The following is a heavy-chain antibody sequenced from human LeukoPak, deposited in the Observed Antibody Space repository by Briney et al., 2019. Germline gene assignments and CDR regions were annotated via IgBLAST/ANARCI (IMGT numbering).Heavy chain of an antibody. CDR2: ISYDGSNK. CDR3: ARAPQLERRSPYNWFDP. D-gene: IGHD1-1*01. CDR1: GFTFSSYA. J-gene: IGHJ5*02. Sequence: RPGGSLRLSCAASGFTFSSYAMHWVRQAPGKGLEWVAVISYDGSNKYYADSVKGRFTISRDNSKNTLYLQMNSLRAEDTAVYYCARAPQLERRSPYNWFDPWGQGTLVTVSS. V-gene: IGHV3-30-3*01.